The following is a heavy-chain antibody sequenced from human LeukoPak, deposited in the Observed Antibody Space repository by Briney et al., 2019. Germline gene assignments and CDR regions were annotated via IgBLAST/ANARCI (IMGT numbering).Heavy chain of an antibody. D-gene: IGHD5-18*01. CDR3: AAARVPEYFQH. CDR1: GFKFSSYV. Sequence: TGGSLRLSCAASGFKFSSYVMRWVRQAPGKGLEWVSVISGSGDTTYYADSVKGRFTISRDNSENTLYLQMNSLRAEGTAVYYCAAARVPEYFQHWGQGTLVTVSS. V-gene: IGHV3-23*01. CDR2: ISGSGDTT. J-gene: IGHJ1*01.